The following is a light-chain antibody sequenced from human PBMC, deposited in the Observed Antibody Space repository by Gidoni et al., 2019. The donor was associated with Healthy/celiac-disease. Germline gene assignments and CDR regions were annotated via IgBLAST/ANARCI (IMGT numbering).Light chain of an antibody. CDR3: QQYGSSPWT. J-gene: IGKJ1*01. CDR1: QSVSSSY. Sequence: EIVLTQSPVTLSLSPGERATLSCRASQSVSSSYLAWYQQKPGQAPRLLISGASSRAPGIPDRFSGSGSGTDFTLTISRLDPEDFAVYYCQQYGSSPWTFGLXTKVEI. V-gene: IGKV3-20*01. CDR2: GAS.